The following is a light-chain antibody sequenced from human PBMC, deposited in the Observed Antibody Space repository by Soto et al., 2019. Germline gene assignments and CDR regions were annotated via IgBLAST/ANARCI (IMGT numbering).Light chain of an antibody. CDR3: QQRSNWPPIT. J-gene: IGKJ5*01. V-gene: IGKV3-11*01. CDR2: DAS. CDR1: RSVSSY. Sequence: EIVLTQSPATLSLSPGERATLSCRASRSVSSYLAWYQQKPGQAPRLLIYDASNRATGIPARFSGSGSGTDFILTISSLEPEDFAVYYCQQRSNWPPITFGQGTRLEIK.